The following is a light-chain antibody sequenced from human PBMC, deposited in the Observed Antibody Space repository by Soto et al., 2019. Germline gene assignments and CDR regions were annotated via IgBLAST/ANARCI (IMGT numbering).Light chain of an antibody. Sequence: EIVLTQSPGTLSLSPGERATLSCRASQSVSSSYLAWYQQKPGQAPRLLIYGASSRATGIPDRFSGSGSGTDFTLTISGLEPEDFAVDYCQQYGSSPRSFGQGTKVEIK. J-gene: IGKJ1*01. CDR1: QSVSSSY. V-gene: IGKV3-20*01. CDR3: QQYGSSPRS. CDR2: GAS.